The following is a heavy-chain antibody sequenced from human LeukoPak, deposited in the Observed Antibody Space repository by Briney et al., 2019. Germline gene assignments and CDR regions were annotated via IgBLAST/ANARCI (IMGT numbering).Heavy chain of an antibody. CDR2: INWNGGST. D-gene: IGHD6-19*01. J-gene: IGHJ4*02. CDR1: GFTFDDYG. V-gene: IGHV3-20*04. Sequence: GGSLRLSCAASGFTFDDYGMSWVRQAPGKGLEWVYGINWNGGSTGYADSVKGRFTISRDNAKNSLYLQMNSLRAEDTALYYCARDLGYSSGWYARRGFDYWGQGTLVTVSS. CDR3: ARDLGYSSGWYARRGFDY.